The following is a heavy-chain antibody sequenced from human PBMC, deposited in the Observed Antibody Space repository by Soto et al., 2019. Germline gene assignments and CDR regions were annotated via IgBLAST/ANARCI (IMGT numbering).Heavy chain of an antibody. CDR3: ARDFGVYPDEGRTPHYFYY. Sequence: PSETLSLTCTVSGGSISSGGYYWSWIRQHPGKGLEWIGYIYYSGSTYYNPSLKSRVTISVDTSKNQFSLKLSSVTAADTAVYYCARDFGVYPDEGRTPHYFYYWGQGTLVTVSS. J-gene: IGHJ4*02. D-gene: IGHD3-10*01. CDR2: IYYSGST. CDR1: GGSISSGGYY. V-gene: IGHV4-31*03.